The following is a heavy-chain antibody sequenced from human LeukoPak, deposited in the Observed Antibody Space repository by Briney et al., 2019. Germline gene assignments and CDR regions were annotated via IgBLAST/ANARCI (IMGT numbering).Heavy chain of an antibody. CDR3: ARPYSSISNDAFDI. V-gene: IGHV3-21*01. Sequence: GGSLRLSCAASGFTFSSYSMNWVRQAPGKGLEWVSSIGSSSSYIYYADSVKGRFTISRDNAKNSLYLQMNSLRAEDTAVYYCARPYSSISNDAFDIWGQGTMVTVSS. D-gene: IGHD6-13*01. CDR1: GFTFSSYS. J-gene: IGHJ3*02. CDR2: IGSSSSYI.